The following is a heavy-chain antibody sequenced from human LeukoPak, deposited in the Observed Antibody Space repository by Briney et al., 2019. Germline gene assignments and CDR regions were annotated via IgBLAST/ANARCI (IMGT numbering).Heavy chain of an antibody. CDR1: GGSISSGGYY. CDR2: IYHSGST. Sequence: SETLSLTCTVSGGSISSGGYYWSWIRQPPGKGLEWIGYIYHSGSTYYNPSLKSRVTISVDRSKNQFSLKLSSVTAADTAVYYCARGNLHYFDYWGQGTLVTVSS. CDR3: ARGNLHYFDY. V-gene: IGHV4-30-2*01. J-gene: IGHJ4*02. D-gene: IGHD1-14*01.